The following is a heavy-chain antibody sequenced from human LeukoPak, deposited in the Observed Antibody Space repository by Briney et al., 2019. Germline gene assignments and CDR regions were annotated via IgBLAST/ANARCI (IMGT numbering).Heavy chain of an antibody. Sequence: ASVKVSCMASGYTFTNYDINWVRQATGQGLEWMGWMSPNSGDTGNARKFQGRAIMTRNTYKTTAYMALTRLRSKDAHVYYLARTPPNGGFDYWGQGTLVTVSS. D-gene: IGHD7-27*01. CDR2: MSPNSGDT. CDR1: GYTFTNYD. CDR3: ARTPPNGGFDY. J-gene: IGHJ4*02. V-gene: IGHV1-8*02.